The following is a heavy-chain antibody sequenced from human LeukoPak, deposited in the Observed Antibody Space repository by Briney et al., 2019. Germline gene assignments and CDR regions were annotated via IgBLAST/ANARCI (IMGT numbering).Heavy chain of an antibody. J-gene: IGHJ4*02. D-gene: IGHD6-19*01. CDR1: GGSISSYY. CDR3: ASSGWFYYIDY. Sequence: PSETLSLTCTVSGGSISSYYWSWIRQPPGKGLEWIGYIYYSGSTNYNPSLKSRVTISVDTSKNQFSLKLSSVTAADTAVYYCASSGWFYYIDYWGQGTLVTVSS. CDR2: IYYSGST. V-gene: IGHV4-59*01.